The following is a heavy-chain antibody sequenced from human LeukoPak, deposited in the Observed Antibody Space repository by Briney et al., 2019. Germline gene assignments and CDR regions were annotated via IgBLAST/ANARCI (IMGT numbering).Heavy chain of an antibody. V-gene: IGHV4-59*01. CDR3: ARSESGVQYFQHYFYIDA. Sequence: SETLSLTCTVSNGDINNYYWSWVRQPPGKGLEWIGYIYYRGGTKYNPSLKSRVTISIDTSNDQVSLRLTSVTAADTAVYHCARSESGVQYFQHYFYIDAWGKGTTVTVSS. CDR2: IYYRGGT. J-gene: IGHJ6*03. CDR1: NGDINNYY. D-gene: IGHD2-2*01.